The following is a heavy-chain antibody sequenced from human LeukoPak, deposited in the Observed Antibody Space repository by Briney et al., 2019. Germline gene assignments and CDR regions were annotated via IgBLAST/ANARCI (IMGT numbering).Heavy chain of an antibody. Sequence: ASVKVSCKASGYTFTSYYMHWVRQAPGQGLEWMGGIIPIFGTANYAQKFQGRVTITTDESTSTAYMELSSLRSEDTAVYYCARSGGRITMVRGVFLPPFDYWGQGTLVTVSS. J-gene: IGHJ4*02. D-gene: IGHD3-10*01. V-gene: IGHV1-69*05. CDR1: GYTFTSYY. CDR3: ARSGGRITMVRGVFLPPFDY. CDR2: IIPIFGTA.